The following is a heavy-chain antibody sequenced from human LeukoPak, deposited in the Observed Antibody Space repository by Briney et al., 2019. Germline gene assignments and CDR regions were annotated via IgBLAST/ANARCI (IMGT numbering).Heavy chain of an antibody. CDR1: GFTFSSYG. J-gene: IGHJ4*02. CDR2: IRYDGSNK. D-gene: IGHD6-6*01. V-gene: IGHV3-30*02. CDR3: ARDLGSSASY. Sequence: GGSLRLSCAASGFTFSSYGMHWVRQAPGKGLEWVAFIRYDGSNKYYADSVKGRFTISRDNSKNTLYLQMNSLRAEDTALYYCARDLGSSASYWGQGTLVSVSS.